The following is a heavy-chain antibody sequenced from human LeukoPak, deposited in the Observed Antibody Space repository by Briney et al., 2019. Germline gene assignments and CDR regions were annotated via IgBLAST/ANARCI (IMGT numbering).Heavy chain of an antibody. CDR2: IYYSEST. CDR3: ARHRRQSSGWYRLDY. CDR1: GGSISSSSYY. D-gene: IGHD6-19*01. Sequence: PSETLSLTCTVSGGSISSSSYYWGWIRQPPGKGLEWIGSIYYSESTYYNPSLKSRVTISVDTSKNQFSLKLSSVTAADTAVYYCARHRRQSSGWYRLDYWGQGTLVTVSS. J-gene: IGHJ4*02. V-gene: IGHV4-39*01.